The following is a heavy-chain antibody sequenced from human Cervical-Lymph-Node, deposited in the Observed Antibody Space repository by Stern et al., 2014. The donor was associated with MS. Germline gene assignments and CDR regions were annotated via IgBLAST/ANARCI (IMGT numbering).Heavy chain of an antibody. CDR1: GGSISSSNW. V-gene: IGHV4-4*02. D-gene: IGHD3-22*01. Sequence: QVQLQESGPGLVKPSGTLSLTCAVSGGSISSSNWWSWVRQPPGKGLEWIGEIYHSGSTNYNPSLKSRVTISVDKSKNQFSLKLSSVTAADTAVYYCARDLYYYDSSGYYFWFDPWGQGTLVTVSS. CDR3: ARDLYYYDSSGYYFWFDP. CDR2: IYHSGST. J-gene: IGHJ5*02.